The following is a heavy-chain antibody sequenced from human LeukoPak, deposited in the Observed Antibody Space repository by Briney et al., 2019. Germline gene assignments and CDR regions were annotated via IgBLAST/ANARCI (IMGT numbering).Heavy chain of an antibody. Sequence: SETLSLTCTVSGGSISSGGYYWSWIRQHPGKGLEWIGYIYYSGSTYYNPSLKSRVTISVDTSKNQFSLKLSSVTAADTAVYYCARFSFIGYYYYGMDVWGQGTTVTVSS. V-gene: IGHV4-31*03. CDR1: GGSISSGGYY. J-gene: IGHJ6*02. CDR3: ARFSFIGYYYYGMDV. D-gene: IGHD3-16*02. CDR2: IYYSGST.